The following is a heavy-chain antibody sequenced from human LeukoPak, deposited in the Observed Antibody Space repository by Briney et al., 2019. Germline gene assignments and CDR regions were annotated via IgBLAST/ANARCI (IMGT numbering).Heavy chain of an antibody. J-gene: IGHJ4*02. D-gene: IGHD6-13*01. CDR2: ISSSSSYI. V-gene: IGHV3-21*01. CDR3: ARVPIAAAVTPYYFDY. CDR1: GFTFSSYS. Sequence: GGSLRLSCAASGFTFSSYSMNWVRQAPGKGLEWVSSISSSSSYIYYADSVKGRFTISRDNAKNSLYLQMNSLRAEDTAVYYCARVPIAAAVTPYYFDYWGQGTLVTVSS.